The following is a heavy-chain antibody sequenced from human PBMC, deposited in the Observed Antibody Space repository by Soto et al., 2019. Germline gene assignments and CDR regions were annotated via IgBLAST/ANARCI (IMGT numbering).Heavy chain of an antibody. V-gene: IGHV1-18*01. CDR3: ASPKIAFYNWFDP. Sequence: KLYCKTSCYTMSADLFSRRIMDPGQGLEWMGWIGAHNGDTNYAQNFQGRVTMTTDTSTTTSYMELRSLTSDDTAVYYCASPKIAFYNWFDPWGQGTLVTVSS. CDR2: IGAHNGDT. CDR1: CYTMSADL. D-gene: IGHD3-3*02. J-gene: IGHJ5*02.